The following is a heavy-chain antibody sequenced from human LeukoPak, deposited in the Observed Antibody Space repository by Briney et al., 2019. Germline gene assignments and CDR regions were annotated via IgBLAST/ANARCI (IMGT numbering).Heavy chain of an antibody. CDR2: IWYDGSNK. CDR1: GFTFSSYG. Sequence: GGSLRLSCAASGFTFSSYGMHWVRQAPGKGLEWVAVIWYDGSNKYYADSVKGRFTIPRDNSKNTLYLQMNSLRAEDTAVYYCARKSILTGREFDYWGQGTLVTVSS. D-gene: IGHD3-9*01. V-gene: IGHV3-33*01. CDR3: ARKSILTGREFDY. J-gene: IGHJ4*02.